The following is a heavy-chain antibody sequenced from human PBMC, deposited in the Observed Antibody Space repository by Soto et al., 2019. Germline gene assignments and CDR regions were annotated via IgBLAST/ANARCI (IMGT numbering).Heavy chain of an antibody. CDR2: ISAHNGNT. J-gene: IGHJ4*02. D-gene: IGHD1-1*01. CDR3: ARGRYGDY. CDR1: GYAFTTYG. Sequence: QVHLVQSGAEVKKPGASVKVSCKGSGYAFTTYGITWVRQAPGQGLEWTGWISAHNGNTNYAQKLQGRVTVTRDTSTSAAYMELRSLGSDDAAVYYCARGRYGDYWGQGALVTVSS. V-gene: IGHV1-18*01.